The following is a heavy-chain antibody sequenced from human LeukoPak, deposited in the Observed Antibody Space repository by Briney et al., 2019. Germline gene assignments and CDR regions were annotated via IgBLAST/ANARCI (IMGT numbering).Heavy chain of an antibody. Sequence: PGGSLRLSCAASGFTFSSYGMHWVRQAPGKGLEWVAVIWCDGSNKYYADSVKGRFTISRDNSKNTLYLQMNSLRAEDTAVYYCARDRIAVAGIYTGSYGMDVWGQGTTVTVSS. V-gene: IGHV3-33*01. J-gene: IGHJ6*02. CDR2: IWCDGSNK. CDR3: ARDRIAVAGIYTGSYGMDV. D-gene: IGHD6-19*01. CDR1: GFTFSSYG.